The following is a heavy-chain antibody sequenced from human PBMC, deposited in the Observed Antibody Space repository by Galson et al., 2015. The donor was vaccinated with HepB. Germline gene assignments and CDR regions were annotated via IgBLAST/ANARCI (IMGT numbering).Heavy chain of an antibody. V-gene: IGHV3-30-3*01. CDR1: GFTFSSYA. CDR3: ARVDSEPEYAIASYHGMDV. CDR2: ISYDGSNK. Sequence: SLRLSCAASGFTFSSYAMHWVRQAPGKGLEWVAVISYDGSNKYYADSVKGRFTISRDNSKNTLYLQMNSLRAEDTAVYYCARVDSEPEYAIASYHGMDVWGQGTTVTVSS. J-gene: IGHJ6*02. D-gene: IGHD2-8*01.